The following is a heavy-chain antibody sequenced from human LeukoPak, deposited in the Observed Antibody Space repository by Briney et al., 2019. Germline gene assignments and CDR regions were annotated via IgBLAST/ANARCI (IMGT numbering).Heavy chain of an antibody. CDR2: IFGNGVKT. D-gene: IGHD3-16*01. CDR1: GFTFSGHI. V-gene: IGHV3-23*01. Sequence: GGSLRLSCAASGFTFSGHIMTWVRQTPGKGLEWVSVIFGNGVKTYYADSLKGRFTISRDNSKSTLYLQMSSLRADDTAVYYCARVGDWSNYFGMDAWGQGTTVSVSS. CDR3: ARVGDWSNYFGMDA. J-gene: IGHJ6*02.